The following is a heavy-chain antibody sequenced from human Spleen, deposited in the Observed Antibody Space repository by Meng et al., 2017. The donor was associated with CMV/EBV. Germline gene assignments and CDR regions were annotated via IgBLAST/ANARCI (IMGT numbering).Heavy chain of an antibody. D-gene: IGHD6-6*01. CDR1: GFTFSSYW. CDR3: ARAQYSSSHFDY. J-gene: IGHJ4*02. Sequence: SCSASGFTFSSYWMHWVRQAPGKGLVWVSRINSDGSSTSYADSVKGRFTISRDNAKNTLYLQMNSLRAEDTAVYYCARAQYSSSHFDYWGQGTLVTVSS. CDR2: INSDGSST. V-gene: IGHV3-74*01.